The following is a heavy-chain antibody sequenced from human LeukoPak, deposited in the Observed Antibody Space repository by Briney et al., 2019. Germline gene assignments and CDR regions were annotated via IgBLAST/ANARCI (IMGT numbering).Heavy chain of an antibody. CDR1: SGSISNYY. V-gene: IGHV4-4*07. CDR2: VYNSGST. J-gene: IGHJ4*02. CDR3: AGVANYRSGERLDY. Sequence: SETLSPTCTVSSGSISNYYWSWIRQPAGKGLEWIGRVYNSGSTNYNPSLKSRVTMSVGTSKNQFYLNLRSVTAADTAVYYCAGVANYRSGERLDYWGQGTLVTVSS. D-gene: IGHD4/OR15-4a*01.